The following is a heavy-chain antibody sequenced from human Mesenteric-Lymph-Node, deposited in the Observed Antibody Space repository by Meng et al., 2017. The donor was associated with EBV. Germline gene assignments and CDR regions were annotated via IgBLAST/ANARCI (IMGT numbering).Heavy chain of an antibody. CDR2: ISAYNANT. CDR3: ARISDYDSSGLDK. J-gene: IGHJ4*02. V-gene: IGHV1-18*01. CDR1: GYTFTNCG. D-gene: IGHD3-22*01. Sequence: VQLVQSEGEVQKPGASVKASCKTSGYTFTNCGITWGRQAPGQGLEWMGWISAYNANTDYAQNLQGRVTMTKDTSTSTAYMDLRSLRPDDTAVYYCARISDYDSSGLDKWGQGTLVTVSS.